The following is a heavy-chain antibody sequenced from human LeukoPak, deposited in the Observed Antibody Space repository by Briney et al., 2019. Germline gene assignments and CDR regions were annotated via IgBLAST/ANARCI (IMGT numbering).Heavy chain of an antibody. Sequence: SETLSLTCTVSGGSISSYYWSWIRRPPGKGLEWIGYIYYSGSTNYNPSLKSRVTISVDTSKNQFSLKLSSVTAADTAVYYCARTHTDPSYYDILTGYYWGDAFDIWGQGTMVTVSS. D-gene: IGHD3-9*01. CDR3: ARTHTDPSYYDILTGYYWGDAFDI. CDR2: IYYSGST. J-gene: IGHJ3*02. V-gene: IGHV4-59*01. CDR1: GGSISSYY.